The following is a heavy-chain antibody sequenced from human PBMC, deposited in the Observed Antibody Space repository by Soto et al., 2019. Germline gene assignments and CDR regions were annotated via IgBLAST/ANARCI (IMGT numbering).Heavy chain of an antibody. J-gene: IGHJ5*02. CDR2: IYYSGST. CDR3: ARENCSGGSCYLNWFDP. D-gene: IGHD2-15*01. V-gene: IGHV4-31*03. CDR1: GGSISSGGYY. Sequence: SETLSLTCTVSGGSISSGGYYWSWIRQHPGKGLEWIGYIYYSGSTYYNPSLKSRVTISVDTSKNQFSLKLSSVTAADTAVYNCARENCSGGSCYLNWFDPWGQGTLVTVSS.